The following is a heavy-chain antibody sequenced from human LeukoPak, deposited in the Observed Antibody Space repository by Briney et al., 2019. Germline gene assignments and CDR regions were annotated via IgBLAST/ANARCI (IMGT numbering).Heavy chain of an antibody. J-gene: IGHJ4*02. Sequence: ASVKVSCKASGGTFSSYAISWVRQAPGQGLEWMGIINPSGGSTSYAQKFQGRVTMTRDTSTSTVYMELSSLRSEDTAVYYCARDLSRDWGQGTLVTVSS. CDR2: INPSGGST. V-gene: IGHV1-46*01. CDR3: ARDLSRD. CDR1: GGTFSSYA.